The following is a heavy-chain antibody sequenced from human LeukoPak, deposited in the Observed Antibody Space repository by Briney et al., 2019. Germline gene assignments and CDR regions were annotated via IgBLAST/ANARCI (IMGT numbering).Heavy chain of an antibody. V-gene: IGHV3-30*03. CDR1: GFTFSAYG. CDR2: ISDDVSSK. CDR3: ARVLNGDGYPHWYFDL. D-gene: IGHD2-21*01. J-gene: IGHJ2*01. Sequence: PGGSLRLSCAASGFTFSAYGMHWVRQAPGKGLEWVAVISDDVSSKYYADSVRGRFTISRDNSKKTLYLQMNSLRIEDTAVYYCARVLNGDGYPHWYFDLWGRGTLVTVSS.